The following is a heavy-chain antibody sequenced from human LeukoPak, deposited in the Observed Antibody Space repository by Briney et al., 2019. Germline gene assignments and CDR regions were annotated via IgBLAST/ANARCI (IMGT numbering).Heavy chain of an antibody. CDR2: ISGSGGST. D-gene: IGHD3-10*02. V-gene: IGHV3-23*01. CDR3: AELGITMIGGV. CDR1: GFTFSSYA. J-gene: IGHJ6*04. Sequence: GGSLRLSCVVSGFTFSSYAMSWVRQAPGKGLEWVSGISGSGGSTYYADSVKGRFTISRDNSKNTLYLQMNSLRAEDTAVYYCAELGITMIGGVWGKGTTVTISS.